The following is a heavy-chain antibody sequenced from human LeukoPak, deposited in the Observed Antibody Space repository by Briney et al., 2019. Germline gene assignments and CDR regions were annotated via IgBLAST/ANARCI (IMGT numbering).Heavy chain of an antibody. D-gene: IGHD5-24*01. CDR2: MFSSGHDA. CDR3: AKEGASGMADFFDN. Sequence: GGSLRLSCAAAGFSFSSCSMAWVRQAPGKGLEWVSGMFSSGHDAFYADSVRGRFTMSRDNSKNMLYLHMNNLRAEDTAVYYCAKEGASGMADFFDNWGQGTLVTVSS. V-gene: IGHV3-23*01. J-gene: IGHJ4*02. CDR1: GFSFSSCS.